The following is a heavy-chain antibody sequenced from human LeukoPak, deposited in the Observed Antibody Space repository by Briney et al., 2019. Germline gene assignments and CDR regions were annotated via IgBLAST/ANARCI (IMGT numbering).Heavy chain of an antibody. Sequence: GGSLRLSCAASGFPFSNYAVSWVRQAPGKGLEWVSVISGSGGNTYYADSVEGRFTISRDNAKNSLYLQMNSLRAEDTALYYCARVRDKVRGVIIWFDPWGQGTLVTVSS. CDR1: GFPFSNYA. V-gene: IGHV3-23*01. J-gene: IGHJ5*02. D-gene: IGHD3-10*01. CDR3: ARVRDKVRGVIIWFDP. CDR2: ISGSGGNT.